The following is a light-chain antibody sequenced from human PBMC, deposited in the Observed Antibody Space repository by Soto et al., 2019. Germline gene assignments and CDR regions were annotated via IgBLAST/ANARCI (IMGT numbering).Light chain of an antibody. CDR3: QSYDSSLSGV. J-gene: IGLJ1*01. CDR2: GNS. CDR1: SSNIGAGYD. V-gene: IGLV1-40*01. Sequence: QSVLTQPPSVSGAPGQMVTISCTGSSSNIGAGYDVHWYQQLPGTAPKLLIYGNSNRPSGVPDRFSGSKSGTSASLAITGLQAEDEADYYCQSYDSSLSGVFGTGTKVTVL.